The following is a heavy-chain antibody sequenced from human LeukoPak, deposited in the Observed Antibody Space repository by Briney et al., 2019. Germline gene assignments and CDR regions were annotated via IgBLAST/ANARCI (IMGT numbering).Heavy chain of an antibody. CDR1: GFTFSSYG. Sequence: GGSLRLSCAASGFTFSSYGMHWVRQAPGKGLEWVAVISYDGSNKYYADSVKGRFTISRDNSKNTLYLQMDSLRAEDTAVYHCARDLSYGSGEFWGQGTLVSVSS. J-gene: IGHJ4*02. D-gene: IGHD3-10*01. CDR3: ARDLSYGSGEF. V-gene: IGHV3-30*03. CDR2: ISYDGSNK.